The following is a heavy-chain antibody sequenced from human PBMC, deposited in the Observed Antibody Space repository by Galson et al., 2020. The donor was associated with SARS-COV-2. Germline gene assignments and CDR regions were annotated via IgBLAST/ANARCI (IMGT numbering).Heavy chain of an antibody. D-gene: IGHD3-3*01. J-gene: IGHJ4*02. CDR2: IYYSGNT. CDR3: ARGHLTYDFWMGGYLDY. Sequence: SQTLSLTCTVSGDSITSNSYYWTWIRQPPGKGLESIGNIYYSGNTYYNPSLRSRVTISLDTSKSQFSLRLTSVTAADTAVYYCARGHLTYDFWMGGYLDYWGQGTLVPVSS. CDR1: GDSITSNSYY. V-gene: IGHV4-39*07.